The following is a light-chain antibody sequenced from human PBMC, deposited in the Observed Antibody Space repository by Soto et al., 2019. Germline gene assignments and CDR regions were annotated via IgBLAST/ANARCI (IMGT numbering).Light chain of an antibody. CDR1: SSDVGGNNY. CDR3: SSYPGINNFV. V-gene: IGLV2-8*01. CDR2: EVS. J-gene: IGLJ2*01. Sequence: QSALTQPPSASGSPGQSVTISCTGTSSDVGGNNYVSWYQQHPGKAPKLMIYEVSKRPSGVPDRFSGSKSGNTASLTVSGPQAEEEAGYYCSSYPGINNFVFGGGTKLTVL.